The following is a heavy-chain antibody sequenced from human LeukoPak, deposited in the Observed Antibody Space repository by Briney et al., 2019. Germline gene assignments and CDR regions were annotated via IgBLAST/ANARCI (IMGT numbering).Heavy chain of an antibody. J-gene: IGHJ4*02. CDR2: IKQDGSEK. CDR1: GFTFSSYW. D-gene: IGHD1-26*01. Sequence: GGSLRLFCAVSGFTFSSYWMSWVRQAPGKGLEWVANIKQDGSEKYYVDSVKGRFTISRDNAKNSLYLQMNTLRAEDTAVYYCARDRYITRSWGYDFDYWGQGTLVTVSS. CDR3: ARDRYITRSWGYDFDY. V-gene: IGHV3-7*01.